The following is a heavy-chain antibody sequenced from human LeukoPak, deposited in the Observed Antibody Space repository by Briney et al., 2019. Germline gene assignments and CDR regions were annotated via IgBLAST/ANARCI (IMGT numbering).Heavy chain of an antibody. CDR3: ARLPRGLDTAMEEFDY. CDR1: GGTFSSYA. V-gene: IGHV1-69*13. Sequence: SVKVSCKASGGTFSSYAISWVRQAPGQGLEWMGGIIPIFGTANYAQKFQGRVTITADESTSTAYMELSSLRSEDTAVYYCARLPRGLDTAMEEFDYWGQGTLVTVSS. CDR2: IIPIFGTA. D-gene: IGHD5-18*01. J-gene: IGHJ4*02.